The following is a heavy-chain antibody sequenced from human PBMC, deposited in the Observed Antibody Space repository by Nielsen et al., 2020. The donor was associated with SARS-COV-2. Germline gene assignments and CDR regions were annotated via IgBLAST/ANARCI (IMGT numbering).Heavy chain of an antibody. Sequence: ASVKVSCKASGYTFTAYAIHWVRQDPGQRLEWMGWINSDSGNTKYSQKFRGRVTITADTSTGIAYMEVSGLTSEDTAMYYCARDRHYGSGSYGAFDIWGQGTMITVSS. CDR1: GYTFTAYA. D-gene: IGHD3-10*01. CDR2: INSDSGNT. CDR3: ARDRHYGSGSYGAFDI. J-gene: IGHJ3*02. V-gene: IGHV1-3*04.